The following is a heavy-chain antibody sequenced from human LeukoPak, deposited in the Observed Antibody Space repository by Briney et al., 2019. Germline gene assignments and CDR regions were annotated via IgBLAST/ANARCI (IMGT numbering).Heavy chain of an antibody. Sequence: PGRSLRVFCAASGFTFTSYAMHWVRQAPGKGLERVAVISYDGSNKYYADSVKGRFTISRENSKNTLYLQMNSLRAEDTAVYYCARGRGVTTVTTVDYWGQGTLVTVSS. CDR2: ISYDGSNK. CDR3: ARGRGVTTVTTVDY. V-gene: IGHV3-30-3*01. CDR1: GFTFTSYA. J-gene: IGHJ4*02. D-gene: IGHD4-11*01.